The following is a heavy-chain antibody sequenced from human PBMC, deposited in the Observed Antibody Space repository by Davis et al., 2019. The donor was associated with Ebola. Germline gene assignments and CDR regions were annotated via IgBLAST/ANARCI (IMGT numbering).Heavy chain of an antibody. V-gene: IGHV1-2*04. CDR1: GYTFIDNY. D-gene: IGHD2-8*01. Sequence: AASVKVSCKASGYTFIDNYMHWMRQAPGQGPEWMGWINPKSGGTKYAQRFQDWVTMTRDTSITTAYVELSGLTSDDTAIYYCARALSATYDYYVDVWGKGTAVTVSS. CDR2: INPKSGGT. J-gene: IGHJ6*03. CDR3: ARALSATYDYYVDV.